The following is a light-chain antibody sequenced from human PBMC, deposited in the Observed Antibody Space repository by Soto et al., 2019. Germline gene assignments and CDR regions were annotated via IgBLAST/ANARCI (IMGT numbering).Light chain of an antibody. CDR2: GAS. J-gene: IGKJ2*01. CDR3: QQRSNWPPYT. V-gene: IGKV3-15*01. Sequence: EIVMTQSPATLSVSPGERVTLSCRASESVTRNVAWYQQKPGLPPRVVMYGASTRATGIPARFSGSGSGTEFTLTISSLQSDDFAVYYCQQRSNWPPYTFGQGTELEIK. CDR1: ESVTRN.